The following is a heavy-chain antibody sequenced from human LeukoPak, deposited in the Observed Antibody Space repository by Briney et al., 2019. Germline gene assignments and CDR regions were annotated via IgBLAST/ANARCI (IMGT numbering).Heavy chain of an antibody. CDR3: AGVLVXSSGWDEYFDY. V-gene: IGHV4-59*01. D-gene: IGHD6-19*01. Sequence: SETLSLTCTVSGGSISSYYWSWIRQPPGKGLEWIGYIYYSGSTNYNPSLKSRVTISVDTSKNQFSLKLSSVTAADTAVYYCAGVLVXSSGWDEYFDYWGQGTLVTVSS. CDR2: IYYSGST. J-gene: IGHJ4*02. CDR1: GGSISSYY.